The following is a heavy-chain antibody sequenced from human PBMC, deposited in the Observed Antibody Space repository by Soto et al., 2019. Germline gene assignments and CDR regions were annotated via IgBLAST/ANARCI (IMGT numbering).Heavy chain of an antibody. CDR3: ARAATVTTSGSWFDP. D-gene: IGHD4-17*01. Sequence: KPSETLSLTCAVYGGSFSGYYWSWIRQPPGKGLEWIGEINHSGSTNYNPSLKSRVTISVDTSKNQFSLKLSSVTAADTAVYYCARAATVTTSGSWFDPWGQGTLVTVSS. V-gene: IGHV4-34*01. J-gene: IGHJ5*02. CDR1: GGSFSGYY. CDR2: INHSGST.